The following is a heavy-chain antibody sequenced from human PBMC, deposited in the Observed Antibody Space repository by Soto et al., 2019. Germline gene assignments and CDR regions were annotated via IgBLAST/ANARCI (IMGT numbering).Heavy chain of an antibody. V-gene: IGHV4-39*01. CDR1: GYSITSSTYY. CDR2: IYYSGST. CDR3: ARQSYDSSDYFDY. Sequence: PSETLSLTCTVSGYSITSSTYYWGWIRQPPGKGLEWIGSIYYSGSTYYNPSLNSRVTISVDTSRIHFSLKLISVTAADTAVYYCARQSYDSSDYFDYWGQGTLVTVSS. D-gene: IGHD3-22*01. J-gene: IGHJ4*02.